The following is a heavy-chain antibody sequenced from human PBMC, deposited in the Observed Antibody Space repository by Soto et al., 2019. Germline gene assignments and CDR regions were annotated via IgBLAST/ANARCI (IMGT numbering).Heavy chain of an antibody. J-gene: IGHJ6*01. Sequence: EVQLVETGGGLIQPGGSLRLSCLASGFSVTTNYIIWVRQPPGKGLEWVSTTFTGGSTHYADSVKGRFSISRDNSKNTEYLQMNNFRVGDTAVYYCAKKPTSSILGWALGMVVWGQGTTVSVSS. CDR1: GFSVTTNY. CDR3: AKKPTSSILGWALGMVV. V-gene: IGHV3-53*02. CDR2: TFTGGST. D-gene: IGHD1-26*01.